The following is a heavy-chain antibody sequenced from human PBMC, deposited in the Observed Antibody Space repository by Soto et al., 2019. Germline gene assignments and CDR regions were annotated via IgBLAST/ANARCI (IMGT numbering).Heavy chain of an antibody. D-gene: IGHD4-4*01. CDR2: INYSDDT. J-gene: IGHJ4*02. V-gene: IGHV4-39*01. Sequence: QLQLQESGPGLVKPSETLSLTCTVSGDSISNGPYYWVWIRQTPGEGLEWIGIINYSDDTYYNPSLKSRVTISVDTSRNQFSLKLSSVTAADTAVYYCARHRTVPYSRVSDFWGQGTMVTVSS. CDR3: ARHRTVPYSRVSDF. CDR1: GDSISNGPYY.